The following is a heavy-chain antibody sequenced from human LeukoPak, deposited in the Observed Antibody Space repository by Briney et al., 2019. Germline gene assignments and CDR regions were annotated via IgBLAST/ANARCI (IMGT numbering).Heavy chain of an antibody. J-gene: IGHJ5*02. CDR3: AKQFVDI. Sequence: KGLEWVSSISGSGDDTSYADSVKGRFTISRDNSRNTLCLQMNSLRAEDTAVYYCAKQFVDIWGQGTLVTVSS. CDR2: ISGSGDDT. V-gene: IGHV3-23*01. D-gene: IGHD5-24*01.